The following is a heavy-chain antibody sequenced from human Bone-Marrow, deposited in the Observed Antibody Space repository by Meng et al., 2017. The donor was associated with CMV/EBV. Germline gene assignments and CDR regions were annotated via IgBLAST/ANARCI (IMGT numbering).Heavy chain of an antibody. J-gene: IGHJ5*02. V-gene: IGHV3-11*01. CDR3: ARAAGWFDP. Sequence: LRVSGAASGFTFGDYCMGWIRQATGRGLGWISYISSSGNTKYHADSVKGRFTISRDNTKNSLYLQMNSLRAEDTAIYYCARAAGWFDPWGQGTLVTVSS. D-gene: IGHD3-10*01. CDR2: ISSSGNTK. CDR1: GFTFGDYC.